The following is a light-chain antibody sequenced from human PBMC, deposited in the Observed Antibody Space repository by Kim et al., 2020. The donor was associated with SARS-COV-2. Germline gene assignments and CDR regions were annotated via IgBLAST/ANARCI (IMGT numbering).Light chain of an antibody. CDR2: AAS. V-gene: IGKV1-39*01. CDR3: QQSYSTPPGWT. J-gene: IGKJ1*01. Sequence: VGDRVTITCRASQNIASYLNWYQQKPGTAPNLLIYAASSLQSGVPPRFSGSGSGTDFTLTISSLQPEDFATYYCQQSYSTPPGWTFGQGTKVDIK. CDR1: QNIASY.